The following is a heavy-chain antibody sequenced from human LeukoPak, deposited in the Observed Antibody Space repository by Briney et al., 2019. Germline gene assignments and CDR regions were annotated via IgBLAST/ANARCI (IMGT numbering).Heavy chain of an antibody. V-gene: IGHV4-39*01. J-gene: IGHJ6*03. CDR2: IYYSGST. CDR1: GGSISSSSYY. Sequence: SETLSLTCTVSGGSISSSSYYWGWIRQPPGTGLEWIGSIYYSGSTYYNPSLKSRVTISVDTSKNQFSLKLSSVTAADTAVYYCASSISSSLGYYYYMDVWGKGTTVTISS. D-gene: IGHD6-6*01. CDR3: ASSISSSLGYYYYMDV.